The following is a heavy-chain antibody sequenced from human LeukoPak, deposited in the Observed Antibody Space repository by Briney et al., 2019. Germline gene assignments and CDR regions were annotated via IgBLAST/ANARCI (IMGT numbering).Heavy chain of an antibody. CDR1: EFIFSDYW. Sequence: GGSLRLSCVASEFIFSDYWMSWVRQAPGKGLEWVANIRQDGSEKNYVDSVKGRFTISRDNAEVSLYLQMSSLRAEDSAVYYCATDRKVGTWDPRFDYWGQGTLVTVSS. V-gene: IGHV3-7*01. J-gene: IGHJ4*02. D-gene: IGHD4-23*01. CDR2: IRQDGSEK. CDR3: ATDRKVGTWDPRFDY.